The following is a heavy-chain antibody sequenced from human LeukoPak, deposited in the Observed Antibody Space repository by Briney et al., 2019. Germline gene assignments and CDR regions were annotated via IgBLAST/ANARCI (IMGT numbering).Heavy chain of an antibody. Sequence: PGGSLRLSCAASGFTFSSYEMNWVRQAPGKGLEWVAVISYDGSNKYYADSVKGRFTISRDNSKNTLYLQMNSLRAEDTAVYYCAKDFGSYGFDYWGQGTLVTVSS. J-gene: IGHJ4*02. CDR2: ISYDGSNK. V-gene: IGHV3-30*18. D-gene: IGHD5-18*01. CDR3: AKDFGSYGFDY. CDR1: GFTFSSYE.